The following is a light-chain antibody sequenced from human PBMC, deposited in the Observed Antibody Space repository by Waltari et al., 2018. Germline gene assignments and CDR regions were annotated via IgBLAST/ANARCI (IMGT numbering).Light chain of an antibody. J-gene: IGKJ4*01. V-gene: IGKV4-1*01. CDR1: QSVLYSSNNKNY. CDR2: WAS. Sequence: DIVMTQSPDSMAVSLGERATINCKSSQSVLYSSNNKNYLAWYQHKPGQPPKLLIYWASTRESGVPDRFSGSGSGTDFTLTISSLQAEDVAVYYCQQYYPTPLTFGGGTKVEIK. CDR3: QQYYPTPLT.